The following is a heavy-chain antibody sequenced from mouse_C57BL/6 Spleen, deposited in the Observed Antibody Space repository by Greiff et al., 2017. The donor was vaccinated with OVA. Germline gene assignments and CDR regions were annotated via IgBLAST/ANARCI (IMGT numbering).Heavy chain of an antibody. CDR2: IDPETGGT. CDR3: TRGSYYEGFAY. Sequence: QVQLQQPGAELVRPGASVTLSCKASGYTFTDYEMHWVKQTPVHGLEWIGAIDPETGGTAYNQKFKGKAILTADKSSSTAYMELRSLTSEDSAVYYCTRGSYYEGFAYWGQGTLVTVSA. J-gene: IGHJ3*01. CDR1: GYTFTDYE. V-gene: IGHV1-15*01. D-gene: IGHD2-4*01.